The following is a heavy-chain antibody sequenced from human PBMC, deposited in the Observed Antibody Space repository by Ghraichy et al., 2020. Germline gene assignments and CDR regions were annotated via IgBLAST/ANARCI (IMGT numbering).Heavy chain of an antibody. J-gene: IGHJ3*02. V-gene: IGHV3-7*04. CDR1: GFSFSTDW. Sequence: GGSLRLSCEASGFSFSTDWMTWVRQAPGKGLEWVANIKGDGSKTHDVDSVKGRFTITRDNAKDSLYLQMNSLRAEDTAVYYCARDFSPMAVGLIYYDAFEIWSQGTMVTVSS. CDR2: IKGDGSKT. CDR3: ARDFSPMAVGLIYYDAFEI. D-gene: IGHD6-19*01.